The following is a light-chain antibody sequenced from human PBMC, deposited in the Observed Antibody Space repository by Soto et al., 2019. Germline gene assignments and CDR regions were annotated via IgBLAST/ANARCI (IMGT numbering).Light chain of an antibody. J-gene: IGKJ1*01. CDR3: QQYGYLVT. CDR2: GAS. CDR1: QTVSSTY. Sequence: IVLTQSPGTLSLSPGETATLSCRASQTVSSTYLAWYQHKPGRAPRLLIDGASSRAAGIPDRFSGSGSGTDFTLTISRLEPEDLAVYYCQQYGYLVTFGQGTKVEIK. V-gene: IGKV3-20*01.